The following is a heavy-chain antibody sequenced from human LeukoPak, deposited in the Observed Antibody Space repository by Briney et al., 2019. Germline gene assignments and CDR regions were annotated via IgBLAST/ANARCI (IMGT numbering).Heavy chain of an antibody. J-gene: IGHJ4*02. CDR2: FDPEDGET. CDR1: GYTLTELS. D-gene: IGHD6-13*01. V-gene: IGHV1-24*01. CDR3: ATDVAAAGPFDY. Sequence: ASVKVSCKVSGYTLTELSMHWVRQAPGQGLEWMGGFDPEDGETIYAQKFQGRVTMTEDTSTDTAYMELSSLRSEDTAVYYCATDVAAAGPFDYWGQGTLVTVSS.